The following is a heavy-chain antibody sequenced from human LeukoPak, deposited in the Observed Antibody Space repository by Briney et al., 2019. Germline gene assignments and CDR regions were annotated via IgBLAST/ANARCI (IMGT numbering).Heavy chain of an antibody. V-gene: IGHV4-59*08. CDR2: IYYSGGT. Sequence: SETLSLTCTVSGGSISSYYWSWIRQSPGKGLEWIGYIYYSGGTDYNLSLKSRVTISVDTSKNQFSLNLSSVTAADTAVYYCARQSGRQTPILYWDQGTLVTVSS. CDR1: GGSISSYY. CDR3: ARQSGRQTPILY. D-gene: IGHD2-2*02. J-gene: IGHJ4*02.